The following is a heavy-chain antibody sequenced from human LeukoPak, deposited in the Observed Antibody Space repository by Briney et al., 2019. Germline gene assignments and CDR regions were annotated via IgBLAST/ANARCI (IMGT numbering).Heavy chain of an antibody. D-gene: IGHD5-18*01. CDR1: GGSISSGGYY. CDR2: IYYSGST. Sequence: SETLSLTCTVSGGSISSGGYYWSWIRQHPGKGLEWIGYIYYSGSTYYNPSLKSRVTISVDTSKNQFSLKLSSVTAADTAVYYCARHGPDGDYSYGYGGFGYWGQGTLVTVSS. CDR3: ARHGPDGDYSYGYGGFGY. J-gene: IGHJ4*02. V-gene: IGHV4-31*03.